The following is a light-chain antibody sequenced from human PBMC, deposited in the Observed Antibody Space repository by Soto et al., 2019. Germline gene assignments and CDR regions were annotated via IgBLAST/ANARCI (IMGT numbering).Light chain of an antibody. J-gene: IGKJ5*01. Sequence: EVVLPQSPVTLSLSPGERATLSCRASQSFRGLLAWYQQKPGQAPRLLIYDAYNMATGIPPRFSGSGSGTDFNLTISSLEPEDSAVYSCQQRHMWPITFGQGTRMEIK. CDR2: DAY. V-gene: IGKV3-11*01. CDR3: QQRHMWPIT. CDR1: QSFRGL.